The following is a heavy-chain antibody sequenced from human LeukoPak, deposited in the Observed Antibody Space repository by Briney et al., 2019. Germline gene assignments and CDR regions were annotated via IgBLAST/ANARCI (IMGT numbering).Heavy chain of an antibody. V-gene: IGHV3-72*01. Sequence: GGSLRPSCAASGFTFSDHYMDWVRQAPGKGLEWVGRTRNKANSYTTEYAASVKGRFTISRDDSKNTLYLQMNSLKTEDTAVYYCTTDDYYDSSGYFPGFDYWGQGTLVTVSS. CDR3: TTDDYYDSSGYFPGFDY. CDR1: GFTFSDHY. D-gene: IGHD3-22*01. J-gene: IGHJ4*02. CDR2: TRNKANSYTT.